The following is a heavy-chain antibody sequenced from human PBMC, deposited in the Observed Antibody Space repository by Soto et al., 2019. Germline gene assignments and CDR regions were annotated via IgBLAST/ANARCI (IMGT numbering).Heavy chain of an antibody. V-gene: IGHV4-39*01. CDR3: ARLLGGTAMVSYYYYGMDV. CDR2: IYYSGST. J-gene: IGHJ6*02. D-gene: IGHD5-18*01. Sequence: PSETLSLTCTVSGGSIISSSYYWVLIRQPPGKGLEWIGSIYYSGSTYYNPSLKSRVTISVDTSKNQFSLKLSSVTAADTAVYYCARLLGGTAMVSYYYYGMDVWGQGTTVTVSS. CDR1: GGSIISSSYY.